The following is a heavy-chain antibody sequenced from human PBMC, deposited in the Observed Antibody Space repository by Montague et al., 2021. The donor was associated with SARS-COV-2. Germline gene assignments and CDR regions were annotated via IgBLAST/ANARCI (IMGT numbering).Heavy chain of an antibody. CDR2: IDHRGSS. V-gene: IGHV4-34*01. CDR3: ARGHLGTTMVVVVMVGAQFYFDY. J-gene: IGHJ4*02. D-gene: IGHD3-22*01. Sequence: SETLSLTCAVYGESFSGSLFPLTRQSPGKALEWIGEIDHRGSSNYSPSLKTRVTISVDTSKNQISLRLNSVTAADTGVYYCARGHLGTTMVVVVMVGAQFYFDYWGQGSLVTVSS. CDR1: GESFSGSL.